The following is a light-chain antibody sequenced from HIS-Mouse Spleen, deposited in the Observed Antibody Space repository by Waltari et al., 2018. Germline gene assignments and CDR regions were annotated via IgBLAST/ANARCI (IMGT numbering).Light chain of an antibody. Sequence: DIQMTQSPSSLSASVGDRVTITCRASQGISNYLAWFQQKPGKAPKSLIYAASSLQSGVPSKFSSGSGTDFTLTISSLQPEDFATYYCQQYNSYPRTFGQGTKVEIK. V-gene: IGKV1-16*02. CDR3: QQYNSYPRT. CDR1: QGISNY. CDR2: AAS. J-gene: IGKJ1*01.